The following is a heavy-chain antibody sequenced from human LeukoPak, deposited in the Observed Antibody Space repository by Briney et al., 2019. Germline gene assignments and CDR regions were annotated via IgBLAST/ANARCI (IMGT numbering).Heavy chain of an antibody. V-gene: IGHV1-2*02. CDR1: GYTFTGHF. J-gene: IGHJ4*02. D-gene: IGHD4-23*01. Sequence: GASVKVSCKASGYTFTGHFMNWVQHAPGQRLERMGWINPNSGGNNYVQKFQGRVTLTTDTSISTAYMELSRLTSDDTALYYCARVRNGGNSADYWGQGTLVTVSS. CDR3: ARVRNGGNSADY. CDR2: INPNSGGN.